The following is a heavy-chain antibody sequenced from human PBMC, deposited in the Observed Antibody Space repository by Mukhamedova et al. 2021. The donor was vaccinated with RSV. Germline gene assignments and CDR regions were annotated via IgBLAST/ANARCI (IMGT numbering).Heavy chain of an antibody. CDR2: ISHSGST. Sequence: WSWIRQPPEKGLEWIGQISHSGSTTYSPSLESRVTLSLDTSKNQFSLKLSSVTAADTAVYYCAEHKGYSQGNWGQGTMVTVSS. J-gene: IGHJ3*01. V-gene: IGHV4-34*01. D-gene: IGHD6-13*01. CDR3: AEHKGYSQGN.